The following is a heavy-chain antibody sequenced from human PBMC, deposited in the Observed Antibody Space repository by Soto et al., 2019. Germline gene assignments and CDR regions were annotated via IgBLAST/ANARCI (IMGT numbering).Heavy chain of an antibody. Sequence: QVQLVQSGAEVKKPGSSVTVSCKASGGIFSSYAISWVRQAPGQGLELMEGIIPIFGTANYAQKFQGRVTITADESTSTAYMELSSLRSEDTAVYYCAHPGPFPGRNYYYFYGMDVWGQGTTVTVSS. CDR1: GGIFSSYA. J-gene: IGHJ6*02. CDR3: AHPGPFPGRNYYYFYGMDV. CDR2: IIPIFGTA. V-gene: IGHV1-69*01.